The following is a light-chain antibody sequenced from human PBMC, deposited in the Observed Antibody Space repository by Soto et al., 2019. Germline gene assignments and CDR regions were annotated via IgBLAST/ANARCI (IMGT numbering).Light chain of an antibody. CDR1: QSIASH. CDR3: QHGHSTPLT. Sequence: DIQMTKSPSSLSASAGDRVTITCRASQSIASHLNWYQQKPGQAPRLLIYTASSLQSGVPSMFSGSGSGTDFTLTISSLQPEDFATYSCQHGHSTPLTFGGGTKVEMK. J-gene: IGKJ4*02. CDR2: TAS. V-gene: IGKV1-39*01.